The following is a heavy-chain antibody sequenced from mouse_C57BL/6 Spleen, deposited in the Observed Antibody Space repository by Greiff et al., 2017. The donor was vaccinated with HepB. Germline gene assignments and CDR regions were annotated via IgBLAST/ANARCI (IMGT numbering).Heavy chain of an antibody. CDR2: IDPSDSYT. CDR1: GYTFTSYW. D-gene: IGHD1-2*01. Sequence: QVQLQQPGAELVKPGASVKLSCKASGYTFTSYWMQWVKQRPGQGLEWIGEIDPSDSYTNYNQKFKGKATLTVDTSSSTAYMQLSSLTSADSAVYYCASLLRPHYDAMDYWGQGTSVTVSS. J-gene: IGHJ4*01. V-gene: IGHV1-50*01. CDR3: ASLLRPHYDAMDY.